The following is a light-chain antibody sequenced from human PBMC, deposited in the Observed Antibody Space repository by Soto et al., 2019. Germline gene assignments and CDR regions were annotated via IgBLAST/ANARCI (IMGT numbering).Light chain of an antibody. CDR2: DVS. CDR1: SSDIGGYKY. Sequence: QSALTQPASVSGSPGQSITISCTGTSSDIGGYKYVSWYQQHPGKAPKLMIYDVSNRPSGVSNRFSGSKSGNTATLTISGLQCEDEAEYYCSSYTGGSTYVFGTGTKVTVL. CDR3: SSYTGGSTYV. J-gene: IGLJ1*01. V-gene: IGLV2-14*01.